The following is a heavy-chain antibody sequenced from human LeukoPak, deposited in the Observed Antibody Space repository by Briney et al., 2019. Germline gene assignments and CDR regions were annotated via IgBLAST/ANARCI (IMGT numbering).Heavy chain of an antibody. D-gene: IGHD3-22*01. Sequence: NPSETLSLTCTVSGGSISSSSYYWGWIRQPPGKGLEWIGSIYYSGSTYYNPSLKSRVTISVDTSKNQFSLKLSSVTAADTAVYYCARLGLRITMIVVAEPDYFDYWGQGTLVTVSS. V-gene: IGHV4-39*01. CDR2: IYYSGST. CDR1: GGSISSSSYY. J-gene: IGHJ4*02. CDR3: ARLGLRITMIVVAEPDYFDY.